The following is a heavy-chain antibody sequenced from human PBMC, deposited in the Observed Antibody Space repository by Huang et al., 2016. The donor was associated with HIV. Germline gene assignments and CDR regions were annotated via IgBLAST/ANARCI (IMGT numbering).Heavy chain of an antibody. J-gene: IGHJ6*02. CDR3: ATKTAAMDI. Sequence: VESGGRLVQPGGSIRLSCVGSTFTFGAYWMSWVRQSPRKGLEWGANIKQDESEKYYGESVKGRFNISRDNAKKVLFLEMNNVRVEDTATYYCATKTAAMDIWGQGTTVTVS. CDR1: TFTFGAYW. D-gene: IGHD1-7*01. V-gene: IGHV3-7*01. CDR2: IKQDESEK.